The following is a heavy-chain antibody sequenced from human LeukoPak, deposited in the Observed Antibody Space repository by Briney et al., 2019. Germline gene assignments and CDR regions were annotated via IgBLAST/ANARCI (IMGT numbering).Heavy chain of an antibody. D-gene: IGHD3-22*01. CDR3: ARDSTPPLYCYDSRGPLDY. V-gene: IGHV1-46*01. CDR2: INPSGGST. Sequence: GASVKVSCKASGYTFTSYYMHWVRQAPGQGLEWMGIINPSGGSTSYAQKFQGRVTMTRDMSTSTVYMELSSLRSEDTAVYYCARDSTPPLYCYDSRGPLDYWGQGTLVTVSS. CDR1: GYTFTSYY. J-gene: IGHJ4*02.